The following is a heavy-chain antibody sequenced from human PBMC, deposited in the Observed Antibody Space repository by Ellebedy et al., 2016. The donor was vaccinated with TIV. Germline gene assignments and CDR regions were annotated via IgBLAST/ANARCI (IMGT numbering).Heavy chain of an antibody. J-gene: IGHJ6*02. CDR2: ISSSSGYR. Sequence: GESLKISCAASGFTFGSYSMNSVRQAPGKGLEWVSSISSSSGYRYYADSVKGRFTISRDNAKNSLYLQMNSLRAEDTAVYYCARVYGDYRMDVWGQGTTVTVSS. V-gene: IGHV3-21*01. CDR1: GFTFGSYS. CDR3: ARVYGDYRMDV. D-gene: IGHD4/OR15-4a*01.